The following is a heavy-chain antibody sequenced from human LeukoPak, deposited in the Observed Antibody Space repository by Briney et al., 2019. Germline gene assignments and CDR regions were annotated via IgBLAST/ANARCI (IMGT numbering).Heavy chain of an antibody. V-gene: IGHV3-48*01. D-gene: IGHD2/OR15-2a*01. CDR2: ISSSSSTI. J-gene: IGHJ3*02. CDR1: GFAFSTYA. CDR3: ARDSMAGDAFDI. Sequence: GGSLRLSCAASGFAFSTYAMNWVRQAPGKGLEWVSYISSSSSTIYYADSVKGRFTISRDNAKNSLYLQMNSLRAEDTAVYYCARDSMAGDAFDIWGQGTMVTVSS.